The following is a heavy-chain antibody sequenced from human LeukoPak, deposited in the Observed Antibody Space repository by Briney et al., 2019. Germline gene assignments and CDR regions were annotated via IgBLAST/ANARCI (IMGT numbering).Heavy chain of an antibody. J-gene: IGHJ5*02. CDR1: DDSITMYY. CDR2: IYNSGST. Sequence: SETLSLTCTVSDDSITMYYWTWIRQPPGKGLEWIGSIYNSGSTYYNPSLKSRVTISVDMSKNQFSLKMSSVTAADTAVYYCARAYSSSWYWNWFDPWGQGTLVTVSS. V-gene: IGHV4-38-2*02. D-gene: IGHD6-13*01. CDR3: ARAYSSSWYWNWFDP.